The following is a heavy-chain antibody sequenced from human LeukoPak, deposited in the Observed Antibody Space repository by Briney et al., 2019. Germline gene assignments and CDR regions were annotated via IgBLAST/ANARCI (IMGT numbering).Heavy chain of an antibody. Sequence: GGSLRLSCAASGFTFSSYAMTWVRQAPGKGLEWVSVISGSGVTTYYAGSVKGRFTISRDNSKNTLYLQMNSLRAEDTAVYYCAKREVATRYFDYWGQGTLDSVSS. D-gene: IGHD5-12*01. V-gene: IGHV3-23*01. CDR2: ISGSGVTT. CDR3: AKREVATRYFDY. CDR1: GFTFSSYA. J-gene: IGHJ4*02.